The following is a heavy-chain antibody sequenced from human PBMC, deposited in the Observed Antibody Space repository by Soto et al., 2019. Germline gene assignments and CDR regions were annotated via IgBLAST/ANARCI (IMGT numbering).Heavy chain of an antibody. CDR1: GFTFGDSA. V-gene: IGHV3-9*01. D-gene: IGHD2-2*01. J-gene: IGHJ5*02. Sequence: EVQLVESGGGLVQPGRSLRLSCAVSGFTFGDSAMHWVRQAPGKGLEWVSGISSNSGSVDYADSVKGRFTISRDNAKNSLYLQMNSLRDEDTALYYCALSISYNNWFDPWGLGTLVTVSS. CDR3: ALSISYNNWFDP. CDR2: ISSNSGSV.